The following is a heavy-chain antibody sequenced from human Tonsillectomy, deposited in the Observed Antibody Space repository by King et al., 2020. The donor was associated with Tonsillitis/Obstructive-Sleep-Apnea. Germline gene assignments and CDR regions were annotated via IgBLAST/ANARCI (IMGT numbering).Heavy chain of an antibody. CDR3: ARVAGRHNYYYYMDV. J-gene: IGHJ6*03. CDR2: IISSSSYI. CDR1: GFTFSSYS. Sequence: VQLVESGGGLVKPGGSLRLSCAASGFTFSSYSMNWVRQSPGKGLEWVSSIISSSSYIYYAASVKGRFTISRDNAKNSLYLQMNSLRVEDTAVYYCARVAGRHNYYYYMDVWGKGTTVTVSS. D-gene: IGHD1-14*01. V-gene: IGHV3-21*01.